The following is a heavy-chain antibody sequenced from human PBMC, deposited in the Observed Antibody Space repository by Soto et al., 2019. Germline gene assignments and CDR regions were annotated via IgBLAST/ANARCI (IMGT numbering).Heavy chain of an antibody. CDR3: AKPVDYGQAPFDY. J-gene: IGHJ4*02. D-gene: IGHD4-17*01. V-gene: IGHV3-23*01. CDR1: GFTFSSYA. CDR2: ISGSGGST. Sequence: EVQLLESGGGLVQPGGSLRLSCAASGFTFSSYAISWVRQAPGKGLEWVSAISGSGGSTYYADSVKGRFTISRDNSKNTLYLQMNSLRAEDTAVYYCAKPVDYGQAPFDYWGQGTLVTVSS.